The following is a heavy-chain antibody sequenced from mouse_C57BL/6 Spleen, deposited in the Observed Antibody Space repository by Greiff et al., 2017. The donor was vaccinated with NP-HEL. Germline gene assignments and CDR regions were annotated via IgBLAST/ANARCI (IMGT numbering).Heavy chain of an antibody. J-gene: IGHJ4*01. CDR1: GYTFTSYW. V-gene: IGHV1-7*01. D-gene: IGHD2-2*01. CDR2: INPSSGYT. CDR3: AKGSTMVTTDGYAMDY. Sequence: QVQLKESGAELAKPGASVKLSCKASGYTFTSYWMHWVKQRPGQGLEWIGYINPSSGYTKYNQKFKDKATLTADKSSSTAYMQLSSLTYEDSAVYYCAKGSTMVTTDGYAMDYWGQGTSVTVSS.